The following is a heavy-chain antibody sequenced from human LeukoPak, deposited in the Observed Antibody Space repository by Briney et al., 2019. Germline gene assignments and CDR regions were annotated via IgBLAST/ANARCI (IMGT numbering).Heavy chain of an antibody. CDR1: GFTFDDYA. Sequence: GRSLRLSCAASGFTFDDYAMHWVRHAPGKGLEWVSGISWNSGSIGYADSVKGRFTISRDNAKNSLYLQMNSLRAEDTALYYCAKDLRYSSSWPGGDWGQGTLGTVSS. CDR3: AKDLRYSSSWPGGD. V-gene: IGHV3-9*01. J-gene: IGHJ4*02. D-gene: IGHD6-13*01. CDR2: ISWNSGSI.